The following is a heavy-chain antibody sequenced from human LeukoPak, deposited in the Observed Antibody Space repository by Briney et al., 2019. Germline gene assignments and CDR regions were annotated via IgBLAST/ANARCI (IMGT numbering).Heavy chain of an antibody. Sequence: SEALSLTCTVSGGSISSYYWSWIRQPPGKGLEWIGYIYYSGSTNYKSSLKSRVTISVDTSKNQFSLKLSSVTAADTAVYYCARTTEGGYSYGYFYYYYYMDVWGKGTTVTISS. CDR1: GGSISSYY. V-gene: IGHV4-59*01. J-gene: IGHJ6*03. CDR3: ARTTEGGYSYGYFYYYYYMDV. D-gene: IGHD5-18*01. CDR2: IYYSGST.